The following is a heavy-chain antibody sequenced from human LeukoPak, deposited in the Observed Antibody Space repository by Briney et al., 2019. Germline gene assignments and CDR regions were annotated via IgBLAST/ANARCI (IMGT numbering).Heavy chain of an antibody. CDR3: ASRGFGAAAGRGY. D-gene: IGHD6-13*01. V-gene: IGHV3-21*01. J-gene: IGHJ4*02. Sequence: GSLRLSCAASGLTFSSYSMNWVRQAPGNGLEWVSSISSSSSYIYYADSVKGRFTISRDNAKNSLYLQMNSLRAEDTAVYYCASRGFGAAAGRGYWGQGTLVTVSS. CDR1: GLTFSSYS. CDR2: ISSSSSYI.